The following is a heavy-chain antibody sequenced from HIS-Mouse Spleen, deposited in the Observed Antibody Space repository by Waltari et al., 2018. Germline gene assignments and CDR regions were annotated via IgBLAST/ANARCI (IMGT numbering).Heavy chain of an antibody. Sequence: QLQLQESGPGLVKPSETLSLTCTVSGGSISSSSYYWGWIRQPPWKGVEWIGSVYYSGRTCYSPALKCRVTISVDTSKNQFSLKPGSVTAADTAVYYCAREIPYSSSWYDWYVDLWGRGTLVTVSS. CDR1: GGSISSSSYY. D-gene: IGHD6-13*01. CDR3: AREIPYSSSWYDWYVDL. CDR2: VYYSGRT. V-gene: IGHV4-39*07. J-gene: IGHJ2*01.